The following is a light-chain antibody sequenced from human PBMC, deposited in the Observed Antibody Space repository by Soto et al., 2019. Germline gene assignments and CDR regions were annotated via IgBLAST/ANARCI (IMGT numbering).Light chain of an antibody. CDR1: SSDIGAYNS. Sequence: QSVLTQPASVSGSPGQSITISCTGTSSDIGAYNSVSWYQHHPGKAPKLIVFQVSFRPSAVSDRFSGSKSDNTASLTISGLQTEDEADYYCLSYTASSTFFFGTGTKVTGL. J-gene: IGLJ1*01. CDR2: QVS. V-gene: IGLV2-14*01. CDR3: LSYTASSTFF.